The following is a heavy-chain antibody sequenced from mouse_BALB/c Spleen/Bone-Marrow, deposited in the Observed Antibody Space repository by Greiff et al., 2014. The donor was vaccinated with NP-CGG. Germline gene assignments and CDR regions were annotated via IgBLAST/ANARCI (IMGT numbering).Heavy chain of an antibody. CDR1: GYTFTNYW. CDR2: IYPGDGDT. D-gene: IGHD2-14*01. V-gene: IGHV1-87*01. Sequence: VQVVESGAELARPGASVKLSCKASGYTFTNYWIQWVKQRPGQGLEWIGTIYPGDGDTRYTQNFKGKATLSADKSSNTAYMQLSSLASEDSAVYYCARRGYDEGFYFPMDYWGQGTSVTVSS. CDR3: ARRGYDEGFYFPMDY. J-gene: IGHJ4*01.